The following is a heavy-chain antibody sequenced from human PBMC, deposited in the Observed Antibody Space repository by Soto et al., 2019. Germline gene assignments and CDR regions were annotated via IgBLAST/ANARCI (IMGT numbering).Heavy chain of an antibody. Sequence: SQTLSLTCAISGDSVSSNTAAWNWIRSSPSRGLEWLGRTYYRSNWRHDYAVSVKSRITVNPDTSKNHFSLQLNSVTPDDTAVYSCARGVAGSGFYLWGQEXLVTVYS. V-gene: IGHV6-1*01. CDR1: GDSVSSNTAA. J-gene: IGHJ5*02. D-gene: IGHD6-19*01. CDR3: ARGVAGSGFYL. CDR2: TYYRSNWRH.